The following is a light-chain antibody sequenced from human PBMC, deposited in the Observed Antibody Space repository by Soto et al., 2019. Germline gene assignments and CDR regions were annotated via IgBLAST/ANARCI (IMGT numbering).Light chain of an antibody. J-gene: IGLJ1*01. CDR3: IGQKGANRYV. Sequence: QSALTQAASVSGSPGQSITISCTGTGSDDALYRYVSWFQQHPGKAPKLLIYEVSKRPSGVPIRFSGSRSDKTASLTISGLQADDEADYYCIGQKGANRYVFGTGTKVTVL. CDR1: GSDDALYRY. CDR2: EVS. V-gene: IGLV2-14*01.